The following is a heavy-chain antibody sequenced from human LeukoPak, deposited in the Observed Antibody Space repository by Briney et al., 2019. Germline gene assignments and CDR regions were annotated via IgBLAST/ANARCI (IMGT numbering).Heavy chain of an antibody. CDR3: ARDYLDWYFDL. CDR1: GFTFSSYG. Sequence: GGSLRLSCAASGFTFSSYGMHWVSQAPGKGLEWVAVIWYDGSNKYYADSVKGRFTISRDNSKNTLYLQMNSLRAEDTAVYYCARDYLDWYFDLWGRGTLVTVSS. CDR2: IWYDGSNK. V-gene: IGHV3-33*01. J-gene: IGHJ2*01.